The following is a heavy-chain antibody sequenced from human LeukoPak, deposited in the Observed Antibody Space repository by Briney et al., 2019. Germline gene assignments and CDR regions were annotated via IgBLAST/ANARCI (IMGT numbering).Heavy chain of an antibody. CDR1: GGTFSSYA. V-gene: IGHV1-69*13. D-gene: IGHD6-13*01. Sequence: ASVKVSCKASGGTFSSYAISWVRQAPGQGLEWMGGIIPIFGTANYAQKFQGRVTITADESTSTAYMELSSLRSEDTAVYYCARPSGAAANNDAFDIWGQGTMVTVSS. J-gene: IGHJ3*02. CDR3: ARPSGAAANNDAFDI. CDR2: IIPIFGTA.